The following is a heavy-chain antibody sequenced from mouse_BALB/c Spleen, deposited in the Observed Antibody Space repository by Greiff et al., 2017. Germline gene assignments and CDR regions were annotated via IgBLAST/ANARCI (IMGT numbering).Heavy chain of an antibody. J-gene: IGHJ3*01. V-gene: IGHV14-3*02. CDR3: ARSAPFAC. Sequence: EVQLQESGAELVKPGASVKLSCTASGFNIKDTYMHWVKQRPEQVLEWIGRIDPANGNTKYDPKFQGKATITADTSSNTAYLQLSSLTSEDTAVYYCARSAPFACWGQGTLVTVSA. CDR2: IDPANGNT. CDR1: GFNIKDTY.